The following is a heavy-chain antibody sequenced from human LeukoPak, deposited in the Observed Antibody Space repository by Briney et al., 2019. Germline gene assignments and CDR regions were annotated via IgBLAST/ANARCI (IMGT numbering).Heavy chain of an antibody. CDR2: IFYSGST. D-gene: IGHD3-10*01. V-gene: IGHV4-59*12. Sequence: SETLSLTCTVSGGSISNYYWGWVRQPPGKSLEWIGNIFYSGSTYYSPSLKSRVTISLDTSRNQFSLKLNSVTAADTAVYYCAKSNGYGLVDIWGQGTMVTVSS. J-gene: IGHJ3*02. CDR3: AKSNGYGLVDI. CDR1: GGSISNYY.